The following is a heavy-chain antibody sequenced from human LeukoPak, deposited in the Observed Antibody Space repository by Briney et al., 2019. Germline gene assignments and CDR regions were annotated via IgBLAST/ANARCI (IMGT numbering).Heavy chain of an antibody. J-gene: IGHJ3*02. V-gene: IGHV4-39*01. CDR1: GGSISSSSYY. Sequence: SETLSLTCTVSGGSISSSSYYWGWIRQPPGKGLEWIGSIYYSGSTYYNPSLKSRVTISVDTSKNQFSLKLISVTAADTAVYYCASVYYYDSSGYYPDAFDIWGQGIMVTVSS. CDR2: IYYSGST. D-gene: IGHD3-22*01. CDR3: ASVYYYDSSGYYPDAFDI.